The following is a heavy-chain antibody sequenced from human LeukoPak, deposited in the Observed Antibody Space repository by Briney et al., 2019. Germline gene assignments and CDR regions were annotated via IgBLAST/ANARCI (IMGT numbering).Heavy chain of an antibody. V-gene: IGHV1-69*06. CDR1: GGTFSSYA. CDR2: IIPIFGTA. D-gene: IGHD3-22*01. Sequence: SVKVSCKASGGTFSSYAISWVRQAPGQGLEWMGGIIPIFGTANYAQKFRGRVTITADKSTRTAYMELSSLRSEDTAVYYCARDRFASTYYYDSSGRQGIDYWGQGTLVTVSS. J-gene: IGHJ4*02. CDR3: ARDRFASTYYYDSSGRQGIDY.